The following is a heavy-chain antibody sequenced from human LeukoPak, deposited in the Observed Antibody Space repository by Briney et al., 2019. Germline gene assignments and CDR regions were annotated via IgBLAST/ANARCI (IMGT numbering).Heavy chain of an antibody. CDR3: ARDKLSSLHGDYAPPSYGMDV. V-gene: IGHV3-21*01. D-gene: IGHD4-17*01. CDR2: ISSSSSYI. J-gene: IGHJ6*02. Sequence: PGGSLRLSCAASGFTFSSYSMTWVRQAPGKGLEWVSSISSSSSYIYYADSVKGRFTISRDNAKNSLYLQMNSLRAEDTAVYYCARDKLSSLHGDYAPPSYGMDVWGQGTTVTVSS. CDR1: GFTFSSYS.